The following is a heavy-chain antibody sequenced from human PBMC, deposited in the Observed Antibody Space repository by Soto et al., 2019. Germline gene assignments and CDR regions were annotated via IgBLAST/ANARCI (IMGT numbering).Heavy chain of an antibody. CDR2: VYFSGST. J-gene: IGHJ5*02. CDR1: GASVSSASYY. CDR3: ARIDGDYGHNWFDP. D-gene: IGHD4-17*01. Sequence: QVQLKESGPGLLKPSETLSLTYTVSGASVSSASYYWAWLRQPPGRGLEWIGSVYFSGSTSYIPSLKSRVTISVDTSKNQFSLNLASVTASDSAVYYCARIDGDYGHNWFDPWGLGTLVIVSP. V-gene: IGHV4-61*01.